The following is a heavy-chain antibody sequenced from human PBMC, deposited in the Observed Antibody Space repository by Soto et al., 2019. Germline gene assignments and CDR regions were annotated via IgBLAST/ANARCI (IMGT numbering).Heavy chain of an antibody. CDR2: IIPILGIA. J-gene: IGHJ4*02. V-gene: IGHV1-69*08. CDR1: GGTFSSYT. Sequence: QVQLVQSGAEVKKPGSSVKVSCKASGGTFSSYTINWVRQAPGQGLEWMGRIIPILGIANYAQKFQGRVTITADKSTSTAYRELSSLRSEDTAVYYCAREVPEVYLVDYWGQGTLVTVSS. D-gene: IGHD6-6*01. CDR3: AREVPEVYLVDY.